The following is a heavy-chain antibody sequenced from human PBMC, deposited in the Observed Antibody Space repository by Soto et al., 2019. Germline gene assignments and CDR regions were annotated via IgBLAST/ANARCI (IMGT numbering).Heavy chain of an antibody. D-gene: IGHD3-3*01. V-gene: IGHV1-69*13. CDR2: IIPIFGTA. CDR1: GGTFSSYA. CDR3: ALRFLEWLSSYYYYGMDV. J-gene: IGHJ6*02. Sequence: SVKVSCKASGGTFSSYAISWVRQAPGQGLEWMGGIIPIFGTANYAQKFQGRVTITADESTSTAYMELSSLRSEDTAVYYCALRFLEWLSSYYYYGMDVWGQGTTVTVSS.